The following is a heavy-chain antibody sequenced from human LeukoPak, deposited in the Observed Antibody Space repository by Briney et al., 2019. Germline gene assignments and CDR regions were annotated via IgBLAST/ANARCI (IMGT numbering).Heavy chain of an antibody. CDR2: INPNSGGT. Sequence: ASVKVSCKASGYTFTGYYMHWVRPAPGQGLAWMGWINPNSGGTNYAQKFQGRVTMTRDTSISTAYMELSRLRSDDTAVYYCARDRRQLRLFDYWGQGTLVTVSS. CDR1: GYTFTGYY. V-gene: IGHV1-2*02. J-gene: IGHJ4*02. CDR3: ARDRRQLRLFDY. D-gene: IGHD4-17*01.